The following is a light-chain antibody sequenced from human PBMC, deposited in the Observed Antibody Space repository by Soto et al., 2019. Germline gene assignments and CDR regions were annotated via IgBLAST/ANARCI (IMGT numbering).Light chain of an antibody. J-gene: IGKJ2*01. Sequence: EIVLTQSPATLSLSPGERATLSCRASQSVSSYLAWYQQKPGQAPRLLLYDASNRATGIPARFSGSGSGTDFTLTISSLEPEDFAVYYCQLGSNWPATYTLGQGTKLEIK. CDR3: QLGSNWPATYT. V-gene: IGKV3-11*01. CDR1: QSVSSY. CDR2: DAS.